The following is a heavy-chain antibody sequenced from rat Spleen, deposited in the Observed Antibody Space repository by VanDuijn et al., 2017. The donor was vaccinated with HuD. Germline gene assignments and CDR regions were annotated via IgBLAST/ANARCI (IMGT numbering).Heavy chain of an antibody. CDR3: ARLGGLRNWFAY. D-gene: IGHD4-3*01. CDR2: ISYDGRST. V-gene: IGHV5-7*01. CDR1: GFTFSDYY. J-gene: IGHJ3*01. Sequence: EVQLVESGGGLVQPGRSLKLSCAASGFTFSDYYMAWVRQAPTEGLEWVATISYDGRSTFYRDSVRDRFTISRDNAKSTLYLQMGSLRSEDTATYFCARLGGLRNWFAYWGQGTLVTVSS.